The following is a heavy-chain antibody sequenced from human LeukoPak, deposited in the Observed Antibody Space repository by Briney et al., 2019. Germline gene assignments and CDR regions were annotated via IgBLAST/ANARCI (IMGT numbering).Heavy chain of an antibody. CDR1: GDSVSSNSAA. CDR3: AGDPGQQWLAQFDY. V-gene: IGHV6-1*01. D-gene: IGHD6-19*01. J-gene: IGHJ4*02. Sequence: SQTLSLTCAISGDSVSSNSAAWNWIRQSPSRGLEWLGRTYYRSKWYNDYAVSVKSRITINPDTSKNQFSLQLNSVTPEDTAVYYCAGDPGQQWLAQFDYWGQGTLVTVSS. CDR2: TYYRSKWYN.